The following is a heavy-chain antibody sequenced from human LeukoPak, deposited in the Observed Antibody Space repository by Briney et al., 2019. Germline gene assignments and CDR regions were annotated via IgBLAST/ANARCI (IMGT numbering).Heavy chain of an antibody. CDR2: ISGSGGST. CDR1: GFTFSSYA. D-gene: IGHD3-3*01. CDR3: AKGQSPRFLEWLTAFDY. Sequence: PGGSLRLSCAASGFTFSSYAMSWVRQAPGKGMEWVSAISGSGGSTHYADSVKGRFTISRDNSKNTLYLQMNSLRAEDTAVYYCAKGQSPRFLEWLTAFDYWGQGTLVTVSS. V-gene: IGHV3-23*01. J-gene: IGHJ4*02.